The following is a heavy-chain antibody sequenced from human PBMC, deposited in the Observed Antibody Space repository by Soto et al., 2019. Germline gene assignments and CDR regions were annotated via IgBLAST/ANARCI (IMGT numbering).Heavy chain of an antibody. D-gene: IGHD1-1*01. CDR3: ARGTTGTTWRLKNYYGMDV. CDR2: TYYRSKWYN. Sequence: SQTLSLTCAISGDSVSSNSAAWNWIRQSPSKGLEWLGRTYYRSKWYNDYAVSVKSRITINPDTSKKQFSLKLNSVTPEDTAVYYCARGTTGTTWRLKNYYGMDVWGQGTTVTVSS. V-gene: IGHV6-1*01. CDR1: GDSVSSNSAA. J-gene: IGHJ6*02.